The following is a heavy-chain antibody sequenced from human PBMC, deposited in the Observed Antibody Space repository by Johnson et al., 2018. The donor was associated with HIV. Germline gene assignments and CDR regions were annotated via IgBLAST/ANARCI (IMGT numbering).Heavy chain of an antibody. Sequence: VQLVESGGGVVQPGRSLRLSCAASGFTVSSNYMSWVRQAPGKGLEWVSVIYSGGSTYYADSVKGRFTISRDNSKNTLYLQMNSLRAEDTAVYYCARETMVQGGPHDAFDIWGQGTMVTVSS. CDR3: ARETMVQGGPHDAFDI. CDR2: IYSGGST. V-gene: IGHV3-66*01. D-gene: IGHD3-10*01. CDR1: GFTVSSNY. J-gene: IGHJ3*02.